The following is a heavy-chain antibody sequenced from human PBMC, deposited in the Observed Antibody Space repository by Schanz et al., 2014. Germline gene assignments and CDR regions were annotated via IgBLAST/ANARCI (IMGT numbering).Heavy chain of an antibody. D-gene: IGHD2-2*01. CDR3: ARGEWSTSQFDY. CDR1: GGSFSGYY. J-gene: IGHJ4*01. V-gene: IGHV4-34*01. Sequence: QVQLQQWGAGLLKPSETLSLTCAVYGGSFSGYYWTWIRQPPGQGLVWIGEIHHSGSTNYNPSLKSRVTISMDTSKNQFSLKLSSVTAADTAVYYCARGEWSTSQFDYWGHGTLVTVSS. CDR2: IHHSGST.